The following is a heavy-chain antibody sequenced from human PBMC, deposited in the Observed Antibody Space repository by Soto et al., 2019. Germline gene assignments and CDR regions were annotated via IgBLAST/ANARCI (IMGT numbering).Heavy chain of an antibody. J-gene: IGHJ4*02. CDR2: IYSGGST. D-gene: IGHD3-10*01. CDR1: GFTVSSNY. CDR3: ARSRNYYGSGSYDY. V-gene: IGHV3-53*01. Sequence: EVQLVESGGGLIQPGGSLRLSCAASGFTVSSNYMSWVRQAPGKGLEWVSVIYSGGSTYYADSVKGRFTISRDNSKKTLYCQMNRLRAEDTAVYYCARSRNYYGSGSYDYWGQGTLVTVSS.